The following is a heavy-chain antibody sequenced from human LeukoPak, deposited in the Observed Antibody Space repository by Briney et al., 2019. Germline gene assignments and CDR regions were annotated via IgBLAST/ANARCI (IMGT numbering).Heavy chain of an antibody. Sequence: GGSLRLSCAASGFTCSSYSMNWVRQAPGKGLEWVSYISSSSSTIYYADSVKGRFTISRDNAKNSLYLQMNSLRAEDTAVYYCARHDLASFDYWGQGTLVTVSS. D-gene: IGHD2-15*01. CDR3: ARHDLASFDY. J-gene: IGHJ4*02. CDR1: GFTCSSYS. CDR2: ISSSSSTI. V-gene: IGHV3-48*01.